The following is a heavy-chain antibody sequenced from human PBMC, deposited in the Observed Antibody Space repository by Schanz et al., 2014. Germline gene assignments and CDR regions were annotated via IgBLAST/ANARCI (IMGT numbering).Heavy chain of an antibody. V-gene: IGHV4-61*02. CDR2: VFPNGIT. J-gene: IGHJ2*01. CDR3: ARDTTWRLDL. Sequence: QVQLQESGPGLVKPSQTLSLTCTVSGGSIRSGTYYWSWIRQPAGKALEWVGRVFPNGITNYNPSLKRRIPMTLDTSETQFPLAQASLAAADAAVYYCARDTTWRLDLWGRGTLGTVSS. D-gene: IGHD1-1*01. CDR1: GGSIRSGTYY.